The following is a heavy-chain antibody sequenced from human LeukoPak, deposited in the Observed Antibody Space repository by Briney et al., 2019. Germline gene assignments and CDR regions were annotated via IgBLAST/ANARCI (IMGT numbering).Heavy chain of an antibody. CDR2: IHYDGKI. CDR1: GFSVSGKF. V-gene: IGHV3-53*01. J-gene: IGHJ4*02. CDR3: ASGDGYLQPY. D-gene: IGHD2-21*01. Sequence: GGSLRLSCAASGFSVSGKFVSWVRQAPGKGLEWVSIIHYDGKIRYAGSVGGRFTIYRDDSENTLFLQMNSLRVDDTAVYFCASGDGYLQPYWGQGTLVTVSS.